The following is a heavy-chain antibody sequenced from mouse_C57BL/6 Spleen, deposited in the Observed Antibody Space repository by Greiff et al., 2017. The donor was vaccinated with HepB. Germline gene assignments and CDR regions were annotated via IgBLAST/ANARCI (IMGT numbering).Heavy chain of an antibody. Sequence: VQLKESGPVLVKPGASVKMSCKASGYTFTDYYMNWVKQSHGKSLEWIGVINPYNGGTSYNQKFKGKATLTVDKSSSTAYMELNSLTSEDSAVYYCAYYGSSYYWYFDVWGTGTTVTVSS. D-gene: IGHD1-1*01. V-gene: IGHV1-19*01. CDR3: AYYGSSYYWYFDV. J-gene: IGHJ1*03. CDR1: GYTFTDYY. CDR2: INPYNGGT.